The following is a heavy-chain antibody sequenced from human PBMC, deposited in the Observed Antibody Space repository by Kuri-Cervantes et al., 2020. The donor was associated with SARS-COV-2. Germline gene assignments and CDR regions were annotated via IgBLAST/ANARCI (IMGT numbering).Heavy chain of an antibody. V-gene: IGHV3-11*01. CDR2: ISSSGGIYM. Sequence: GGSLRLSCAASGFTCSDYYMSWIRQAPGKGLEWVSYISSSGGIYMQYADSVKGRFTISRDNAKKSLYLEMNSLRDEDTAVYYCARQGYCSGGSCYSGAMDVWGQGTTVTVSS. CDR1: GFTCSDYY. J-gene: IGHJ6*02. D-gene: IGHD2-15*01. CDR3: ARQGYCSGGSCYSGAMDV.